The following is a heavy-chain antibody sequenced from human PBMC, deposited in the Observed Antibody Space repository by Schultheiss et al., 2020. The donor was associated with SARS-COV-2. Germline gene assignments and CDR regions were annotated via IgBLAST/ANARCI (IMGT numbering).Heavy chain of an antibody. CDR1: GGSITTGGNY. Sequence: SETLSLTCTVSGGSITTGGNYWSWIRQHPGKGLEWIGYIYDSGSTYYNPSLESRLTISLDTSKNQFSLSLSSVTAADTAVYYCARVLAYYDISYMDVWGKGTTVTVSS. CDR2: IYDSGST. CDR3: ARVLAYYDISYMDV. J-gene: IGHJ6*03. V-gene: IGHV4-31*03. D-gene: IGHD3-22*01.